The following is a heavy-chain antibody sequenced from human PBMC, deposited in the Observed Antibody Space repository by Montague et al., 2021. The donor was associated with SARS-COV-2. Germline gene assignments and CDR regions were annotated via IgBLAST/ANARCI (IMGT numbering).Heavy chain of an antibody. Sequence: SETLSLTCTVSGGSISNYYWSWIRQPAGKGLGWIGRIYSSGSTNXNPSLKSRISMSVDTSKNQFSLELSSVTAADTAIYYCARDYSHCSGGSCVFDYWGQGTLVTVSS. V-gene: IGHV4-4*07. CDR2: IYSSGST. J-gene: IGHJ4*02. CDR3: ARDYSHCSGGSCVFDY. CDR1: GGSISNYY. D-gene: IGHD2-15*01.